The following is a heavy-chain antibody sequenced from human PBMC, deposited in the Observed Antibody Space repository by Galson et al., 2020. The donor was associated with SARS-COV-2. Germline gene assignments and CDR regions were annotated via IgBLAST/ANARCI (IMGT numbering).Heavy chain of an antibody. CDR1: GFTFSSYG. V-gene: IGHV3-30*02. D-gene: IGHD3-10*01. J-gene: IGHJ6*02. CDR3: AKDRGEFHGMDV. CDR2: IRYDGRDA. Sequence: GESLKISCAASGFTFSSYGMNWVRQAPGKGLEWVAYIRYDGRDAYYADSVKGRFTISRDNSKNTLYLQMNSLRLEDTAVYNCAKDRGEFHGMDVWGQGTTVTVSS.